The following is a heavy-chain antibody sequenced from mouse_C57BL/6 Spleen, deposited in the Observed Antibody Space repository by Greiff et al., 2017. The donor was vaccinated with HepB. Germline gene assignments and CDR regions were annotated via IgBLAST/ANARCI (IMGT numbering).Heavy chain of an antibody. CDR3: ARPYSSSYWYFDV. D-gene: IGHD2-5*01. CDR2: IYPRSGNT. V-gene: IGHV1-81*01. CDR1: GYTFTSYG. Sequence: VKLMESGAELARPGASVKLSCKASGYTFTSYGISWVKQRTGQGLEWIGEIYPRSGNTYYNEKFKGKATLTADKSSSTAYMELRSLTSEDSAVYFCARPYSSSYWYFDVWGTGTTVTVSS. J-gene: IGHJ1*03.